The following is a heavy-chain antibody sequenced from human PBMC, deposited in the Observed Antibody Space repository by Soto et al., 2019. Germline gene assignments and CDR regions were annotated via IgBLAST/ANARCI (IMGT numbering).Heavy chain of an antibody. V-gene: IGHV3-30*18. CDR1: GFTFSSYG. J-gene: IGHJ6*02. CDR2: ISYDGSNK. CDR3: AKVMSAAEHYYYYGMDV. D-gene: IGHD6-25*01. Sequence: QVQLVESGGGVVQPGRSLRLSCAASGFTFSSYGMHWVRQAPGKGLEWVAVISYDGSNKYYADSVKGRFTISRDNSKNTLYLQMNSLRAEDTAVYYCAKVMSAAEHYYYYGMDVWGQGTTVTVSS.